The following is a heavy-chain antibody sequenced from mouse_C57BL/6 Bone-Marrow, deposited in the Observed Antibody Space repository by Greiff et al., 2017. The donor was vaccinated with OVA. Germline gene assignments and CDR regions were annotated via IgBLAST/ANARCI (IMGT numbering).Heavy chain of an antibody. D-gene: IGHD4-1*01. J-gene: IGHJ2*01. V-gene: IGHV1-15*01. Sequence: VQLQQSGAELVRPGASVTLSCEASGYTFTDYEMHWVKQTPVHGLEWIGAIDPETGGTAYNQKFKGKAILTADKSSSTAYMELRSLTSEDSAVYYCTRYWDGYYFDYWGQGTTLTVSS. CDR1: GYTFTDYE. CDR3: TRYWDGYYFDY. CDR2: IDPETGGT.